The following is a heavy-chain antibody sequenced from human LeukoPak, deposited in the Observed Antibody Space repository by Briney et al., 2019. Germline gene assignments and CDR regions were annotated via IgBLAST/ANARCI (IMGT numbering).Heavy chain of an antibody. CDR3: AKGYYGSGSYGWFDY. D-gene: IGHD3-10*01. CDR2: ISGSGDRA. J-gene: IGHJ4*02. V-gene: IGHV3-23*01. CDR1: GFTFSSSA. Sequence: GGSLRLSCAASGFTFSSSAMSWVRQAPGKGLEWVSTISGSGDRAYYADSVKGRFTISRDNSKNTLFLHMNSLRAEDTAVYSCAKGYYGSGSYGWFDYWGQGTLVTVSS.